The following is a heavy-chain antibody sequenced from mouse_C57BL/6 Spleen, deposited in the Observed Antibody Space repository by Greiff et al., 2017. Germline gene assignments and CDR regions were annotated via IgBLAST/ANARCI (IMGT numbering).Heavy chain of an antibody. J-gene: IGHJ2*01. V-gene: IGHV1-58*01. Sequence: EVQLQQSGAELVRPGSSVKMSCKTSGYTFTSYGINWVKQRPGQGLEWIGYIYIGNGYTESNEKFKGKATLTSDTSSSTAYMQLSSLTSEDSAIYFCATIYYGYDEGRRYFDYWGQGTTLTVAS. D-gene: IGHD2-2*01. CDR1: GYTFTSYG. CDR3: ATIYYGYDEGRRYFDY. CDR2: IYIGNGYT.